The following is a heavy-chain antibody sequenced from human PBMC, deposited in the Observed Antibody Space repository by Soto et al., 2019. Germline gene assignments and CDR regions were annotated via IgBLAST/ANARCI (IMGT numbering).Heavy chain of an antibody. Sequence: QVQLVQSGAEVKKPGSSVKVSCKASGGTFSSYTISWVRQAPGQGLEWMGRIIPILGIANYAQKFQGRVTITADKATSTAYMELSSLRSEDTAVYYCAGGYCSGGSCYTGRYYYYYMDVWGKGTKVTVSS. J-gene: IGHJ6*03. CDR1: GGTFSSYT. CDR3: AGGYCSGGSCYTGRYYYYYMDV. V-gene: IGHV1-69*02. CDR2: IIPILGIA. D-gene: IGHD2-15*01.